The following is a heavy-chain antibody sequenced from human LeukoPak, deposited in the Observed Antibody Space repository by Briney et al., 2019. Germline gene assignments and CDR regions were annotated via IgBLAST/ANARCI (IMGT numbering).Heavy chain of an antibody. CDR3: ARSGLDAGSCDY. D-gene: IGHD6-19*01. J-gene: IGHJ4*02. Sequence: PGGSLRLSCAASGFTFSSYSMNWVRQAPGKGMEWVSSISSSSSYIYYADSAKGRFTISRDNAKNSLYLQMNSLRAEDTAVYYCARSGLDAGSCDYWGQGTLVTVSS. CDR2: ISSSSSYI. V-gene: IGHV3-21*01. CDR1: GFTFSSYS.